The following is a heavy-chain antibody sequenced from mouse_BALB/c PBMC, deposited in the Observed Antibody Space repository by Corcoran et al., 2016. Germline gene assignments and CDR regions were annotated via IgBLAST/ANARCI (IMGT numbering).Heavy chain of an antibody. D-gene: IGHD1-1*01. CDR3: ASHYYGIAY. Sequence: EVQLQQSGAELVKPGASVKLSCTTSGFNIKDTYMHGIKQRPEQGLEWIGRIDPANDNAKYDPKFRDKATITSDTSSSTASLQLSSLTSEATAVYYCASHYYGIAYWGQGTTTTVSS. CDR2: IDPANDNA. J-gene: IGHJ2*01. V-gene: IGHV14-3*02. CDR1: GFNIKDTY.